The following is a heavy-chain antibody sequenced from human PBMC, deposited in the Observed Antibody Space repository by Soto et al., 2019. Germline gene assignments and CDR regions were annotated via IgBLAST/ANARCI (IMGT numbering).Heavy chain of an antibody. V-gene: IGHV3-9*01. CDR2: ISWNSGSI. D-gene: IGHD3-22*01. CDR1: GFTFDDYA. Sequence: EVQLVESGGGLVQPGRSLRLSCAASGFTFDDYAMHWVRQAPGKGLEWVSGISWNSGSIGYADSVKGRFTISRDNAKNSLYLQMNSLRAEDTALYYCAKDRAKIVVATDAFDIWGQGTMVTVSS. CDR3: AKDRAKIVVATDAFDI. J-gene: IGHJ3*02.